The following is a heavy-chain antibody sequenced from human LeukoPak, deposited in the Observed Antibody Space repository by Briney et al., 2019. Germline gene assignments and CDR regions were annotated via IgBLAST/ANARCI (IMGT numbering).Heavy chain of an antibody. Sequence: SETLSHTCTVSGYSISSGYYWGWIRQPPGKGLEWIGSIYHSGSTYYNPSLKSRVTISVDTSKNQFSLKLSSVTAADTAVYYCASTPLPYYFDYWGQGTLVTVSS. CDR3: ASTPLPYYFDY. CDR1: GYSISSGYY. V-gene: IGHV4-38-2*02. CDR2: IYHSGST. J-gene: IGHJ4*02.